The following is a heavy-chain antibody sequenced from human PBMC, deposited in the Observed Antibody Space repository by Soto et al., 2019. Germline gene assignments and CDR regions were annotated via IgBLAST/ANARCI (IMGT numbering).Heavy chain of an antibody. CDR2: INHSGST. D-gene: IGHD1-26*01. CDR1: GGSFSGYY. CDR3: ARGPVVGSYPTGYNWFDP. V-gene: IGHV4-34*01. Sequence: QVQLQQWGAGLLKPSETLSLTCAVYGGSFSGYYWSWIRQPPGKGLEWIGEINHSGSTNYNPSLKSRVTISVDTSKNQFSLKLSSVTAADTAVYYCARGPVVGSYPTGYNWFDPWGQETLVTVSS. J-gene: IGHJ5*02.